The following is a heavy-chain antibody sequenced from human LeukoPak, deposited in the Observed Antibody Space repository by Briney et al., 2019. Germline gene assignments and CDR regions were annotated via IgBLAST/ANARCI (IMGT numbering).Heavy chain of an antibody. J-gene: IGHJ4*02. V-gene: IGHV3-48*03. D-gene: IGHD5-18*01. CDR3: VREGVGYSYGYAY. CDR1: GFTFSSYE. Sequence: GGSLRLSCAASGFTFSSYELNWVRQAPGEGLEWVSYISGSATVIYYADSVKGRFTTSRDNTKNSLFLQLSRLRAEDTAVYYCVREGVGYSYGYAYWGQGTLVTVSS. CDR2: ISGSATVI.